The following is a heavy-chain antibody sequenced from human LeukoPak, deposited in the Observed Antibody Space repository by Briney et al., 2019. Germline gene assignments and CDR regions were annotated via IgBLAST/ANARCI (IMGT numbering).Heavy chain of an antibody. J-gene: IGHJ6*02. CDR3: ARDNTGVMGWYTVTNYYGMDV. Sequence: SETLSLTCTVSGVSISSGDYYWSWIRQPPGKGLEWIGYIYYSGSTNYNPSLKSRVTISVDTSKNQFSLKLSSVTAADTAVYYCARDNTGVMGWYTVTNYYGMDVWGQGTTVTVSS. V-gene: IGHV4-61*08. CDR1: GVSISSGDYY. CDR2: IYYSGST. D-gene: IGHD4-17*01.